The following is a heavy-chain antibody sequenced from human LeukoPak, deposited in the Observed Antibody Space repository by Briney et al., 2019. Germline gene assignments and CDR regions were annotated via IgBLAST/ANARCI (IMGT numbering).Heavy chain of an antibody. CDR1: GYTFTCYG. CDR2: ISAYNGNT. Sequence: ASVKVSCKASGYTFTCYGISWVRQAPGQGLEWMGWISAYNGNTNYAQKLQGRVTMTTDTSTSTAYMELRSLRSDDTAVYYCARDGEQDGGTLPFDYWGQGTLVTVSS. V-gene: IGHV1-18*01. D-gene: IGHD4-23*01. J-gene: IGHJ4*02. CDR3: ARDGEQDGGTLPFDY.